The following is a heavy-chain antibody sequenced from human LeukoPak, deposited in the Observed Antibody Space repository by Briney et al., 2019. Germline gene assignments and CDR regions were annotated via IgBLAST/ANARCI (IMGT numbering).Heavy chain of an antibody. Sequence: ASVKVSCKASGYTFTGYYMHWVRQAPGQGLEWMGWINPNSGGTNYAQKFQGRVTMTRDTSISTAYMELSRLRPDDTAVYYCARGDGGFDWLPLYYFDYWGQGTLVTVSS. CDR2: INPNSGGT. V-gene: IGHV1-2*02. J-gene: IGHJ4*02. D-gene: IGHD3-9*01. CDR3: ARGDGGFDWLPLYYFDY. CDR1: GYTFTGYY.